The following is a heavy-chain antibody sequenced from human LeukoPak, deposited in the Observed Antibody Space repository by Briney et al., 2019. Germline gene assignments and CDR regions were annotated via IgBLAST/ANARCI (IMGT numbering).Heavy chain of an antibody. CDR2: INHSGST. D-gene: IGHD6-19*01. CDR3: ARDPPVAY. V-gene: IGHV4-34*01. J-gene: IGHJ4*02. Sequence: KPSETLSLTCAVYGGSFSGYYWSWIRQPPGKGLEWIGEINHSGSTNYNPSLKSRVTISVDTSKNQFSLNLSSVTAADTAVYYCARDPPVAYWGQGTLVTVSS. CDR1: GGSFSGYY.